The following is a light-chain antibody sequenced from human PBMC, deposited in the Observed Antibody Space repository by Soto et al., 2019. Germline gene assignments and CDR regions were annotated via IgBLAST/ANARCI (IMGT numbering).Light chain of an antibody. CDR1: SSNIGSNT. V-gene: IGLV1-44*01. J-gene: IGLJ1*01. CDR3: AAWDDSLNGPV. Sequence: QSVLTQPPSASGTPGQRVTISCSGSSSNIGSNTVNWYQQLPVTAPKLLIYSNNQRPSGVPDRFSGSKSGTSASLAISGLQSEDEAEYYCAAWDDSLNGPVFGTGTKLTVL. CDR2: SNN.